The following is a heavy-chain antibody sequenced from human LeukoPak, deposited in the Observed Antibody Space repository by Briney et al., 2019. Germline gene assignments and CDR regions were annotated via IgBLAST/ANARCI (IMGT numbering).Heavy chain of an antibody. CDR3: ARLHCYYDILTGYLWGKGFDY. D-gene: IGHD3-9*01. CDR1: GGSISSGSYH. CDR2: IYTSGST. Sequence: SGTLSLTCTVSGGSISSGSYHWSWIRQPAGKGLEWIGRIYTSGSTNYNPSLKSRVTISVDTSNNQFSLKLSSVTAADTAVYYLARLHCYYDILTGYLWGKGFDYWGQGTLVTVSS. J-gene: IGHJ4*02. V-gene: IGHV4-61*02.